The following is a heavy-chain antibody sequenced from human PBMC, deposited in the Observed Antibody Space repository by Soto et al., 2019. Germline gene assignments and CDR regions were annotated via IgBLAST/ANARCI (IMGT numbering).Heavy chain of an antibody. J-gene: IGHJ1*01. CDR1: GFTFSNAW. CDR3: TIYWSYLAVAEYFQH. Sequence: EVQLVESGGGLVKPGGSLRLSCAASGFTFSNAWMSWVRQAPGKGLEWVGRIKSKTDGGTTDYAAPVKGRFTISRDDSKNTLDLQMNSLKSEDTAVYYCTIYWSYLAVAEYFQHWGQGTLVTVCS. V-gene: IGHV3-15*01. CDR2: IKSKTDGGTT. D-gene: IGHD1-26*01.